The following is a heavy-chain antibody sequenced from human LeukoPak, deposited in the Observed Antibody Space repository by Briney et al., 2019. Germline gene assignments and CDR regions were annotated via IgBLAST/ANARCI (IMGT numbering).Heavy chain of an antibody. CDR1: GGTFSSYA. CDR3: ARDFWGIAVAGTPMDAFDI. CDR2: IIPIFGTA. Sequence: ASVKVSCKASGGTFSSYAISWVRQAPGQGLEWMGGIIPIFGTANYAQKFQGRVTITADESTSTAYMELSSLRSEDTAVYYCARDFWGIAVAGTPMDAFDIWGQGTMVTVSS. D-gene: IGHD6-19*01. V-gene: IGHV1-69*13. J-gene: IGHJ3*02.